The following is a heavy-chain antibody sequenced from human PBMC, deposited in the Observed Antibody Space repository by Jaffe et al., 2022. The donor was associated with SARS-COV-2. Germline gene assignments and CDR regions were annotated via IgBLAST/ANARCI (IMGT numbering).Heavy chain of an antibody. Sequence: QVQLVQSGAEVKKPGASVKVSCKASGYTFTSYGISWVRQVPGQGLEWMGWISAYNGNTKYAQKFQGRVTMTTDTSTSTAYMDLRSLRSDDTAVYYCVRDFGPYNWFDPWGQGTLVTVSS. CDR1: GYTFTSYG. V-gene: IGHV1-18*01. CDR2: ISAYNGNT. D-gene: IGHD3-3*01. CDR3: VRDFGPYNWFDP. J-gene: IGHJ5*02.